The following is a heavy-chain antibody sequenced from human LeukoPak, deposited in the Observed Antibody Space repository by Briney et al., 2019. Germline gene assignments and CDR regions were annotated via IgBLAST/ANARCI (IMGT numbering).Heavy chain of an antibody. Sequence: GRSLRLSCAASGFTLSSYAMHWVRQAPGKGLEWVAVISYDGSNKYYADSVKGRFTISRDNSKNTVFMEMNSLKPEDTALYYCARSEHIVVVTSTPASYWGQGTLVTVSS. CDR3: ARSEHIVVVTSTPASY. J-gene: IGHJ4*02. CDR1: GFTLSSYA. V-gene: IGHV3-30-3*01. CDR2: ISYDGSNK. D-gene: IGHD2-21*02.